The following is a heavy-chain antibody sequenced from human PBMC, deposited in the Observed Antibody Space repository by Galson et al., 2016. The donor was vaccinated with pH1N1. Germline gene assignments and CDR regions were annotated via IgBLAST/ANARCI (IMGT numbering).Heavy chain of an antibody. Sequence: SVKVSCKASGGTFGSYGINWVRQAPGQGLERMGGIIPIFNTVKYAQNFQGRVTITADESTTTAYMELSSLRSEDTAVYYCAREDYYDTDLSDWYFDLWGRGTLLTVSS. D-gene: IGHD3-22*01. V-gene: IGHV1-69*13. CDR2: IIPIFNTV. J-gene: IGHJ2*01. CDR1: GGTFGSYG. CDR3: AREDYYDTDLSDWYFDL.